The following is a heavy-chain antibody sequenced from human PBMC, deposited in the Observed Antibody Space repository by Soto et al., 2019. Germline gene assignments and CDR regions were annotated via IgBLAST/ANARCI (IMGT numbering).Heavy chain of an antibody. CDR3: ARSKYSSSDYYYYYGMDV. Sequence: QVQLVQSGAEVKKPGSSVKVSCKASGGTFSSYAISWVRQAPGQGLEWMGGIIPIFGTANYAQKFQGRVTITADESTSTAYMELSSLRSEDTAVYYCARSKYSSSDYYYYYGMDVWGQGTTVTVSS. J-gene: IGHJ6*02. V-gene: IGHV1-69*01. D-gene: IGHD6-6*01. CDR2: IIPIFGTA. CDR1: GGTFSSYA.